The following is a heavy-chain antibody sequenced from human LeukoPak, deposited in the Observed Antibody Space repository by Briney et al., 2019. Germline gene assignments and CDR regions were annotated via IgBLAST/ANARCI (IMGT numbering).Heavy chain of an antibody. J-gene: IGHJ6*02. CDR2: ISGSGGSN. CDR3: ANTVFSYGIDV. Sequence: PGGSLRLSCAASGFTFSSYALSWVRQAPGKGLEWVSAISGSGGSNYYADTVKGRFIISSDNYKNTLYLQMNRLRADDTAVYYCANTVFSYGIDVWGQGTTVTVSS. CDR1: GFTFSSYA. D-gene: IGHD2-8*02. V-gene: IGHV3-23*01.